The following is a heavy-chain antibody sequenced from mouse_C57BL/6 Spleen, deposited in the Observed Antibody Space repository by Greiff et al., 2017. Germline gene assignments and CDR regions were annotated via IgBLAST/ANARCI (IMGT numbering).Heavy chain of an antibody. CDR2: IYPGSGNT. V-gene: IGHV1-76*01. CDR1: GYTFTDYY. D-gene: IGHD1-1*01. Sequence: VQLQQSGAELVRPGASVKLSCKASGYTFTDYYINWVKQRPGQGLEWIARIYPGSGNTYYNEKFKGKATLTAEKSSSTAYMQLSSLTSEDSAVYFCARSTAVSYGCAYWGQGTLVTVSA. CDR3: ARSTAVSYGCAY. J-gene: IGHJ3*01.